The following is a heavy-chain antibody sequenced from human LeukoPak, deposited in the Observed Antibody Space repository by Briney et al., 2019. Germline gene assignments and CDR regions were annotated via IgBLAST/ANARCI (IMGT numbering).Heavy chain of an antibody. J-gene: IGHJ4*02. D-gene: IGHD3-22*01. V-gene: IGHV1-69*05. CDR3: ARGLNYYDSGGCDY. Sequence: GASVKVSCKASGGTFSSYAISWVRQAPGQGLEWMGGIIPIFGTANYAQKFQGRVTMTRDTSTSTVYMELNSLRSEDTAVYYCARGLNYYDSGGCDYWGQGTLVTVSS. CDR1: GGTFSSYA. CDR2: IIPIFGTA.